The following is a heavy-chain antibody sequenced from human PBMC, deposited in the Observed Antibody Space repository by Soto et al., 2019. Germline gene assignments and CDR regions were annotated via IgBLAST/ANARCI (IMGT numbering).Heavy chain of an antibody. CDR1: GGSISSYY. Sequence: SETLSLTCTVSGGSISSYYWSWIRQPPGKGLEWIGYIYYSGSTNYNPSLKSRVTISVDTSKNQFSLKLSSVTAADTAVYYCARGKNDFWSGSPFDPWGQGTLVTVSS. D-gene: IGHD3-3*01. J-gene: IGHJ5*02. V-gene: IGHV4-59*01. CDR3: ARGKNDFWSGSPFDP. CDR2: IYYSGST.